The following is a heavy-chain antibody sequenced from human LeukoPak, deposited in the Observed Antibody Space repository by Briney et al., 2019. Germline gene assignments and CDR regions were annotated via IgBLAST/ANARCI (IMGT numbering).Heavy chain of an antibody. CDR1: GGTFSSYA. D-gene: IGHD5-18*01. CDR3: ARGGIPLWLTTSYYMDV. J-gene: IGHJ6*03. CDR2: IILIFGTA. Sequence: ASVKVSCKASGGTFSSYAISWVRQAPGQGLEWMGGIILIFGTANYAQNSQGRVTITTDESTSTASMELSSLRSEDTAVYYCARGGIPLWLTTSYYMDVWGKGTTVTVSS. V-gene: IGHV1-69*05.